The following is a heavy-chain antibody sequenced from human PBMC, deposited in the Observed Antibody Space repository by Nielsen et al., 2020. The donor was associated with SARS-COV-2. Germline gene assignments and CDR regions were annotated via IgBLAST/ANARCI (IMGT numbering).Heavy chain of an antibody. V-gene: IGHV3-7*01. D-gene: IGHD3-3*01. J-gene: IGHJ4*02. CDR3: ARDLDSRYYDFWSGRGY. CDR2: IKQDGSEK. Sequence: WIRQPPGKGLEWVASIKQDGSEKYYVDSVKGRFTISRDNAKNSLYLQMNSLRAEDTAVYYCARDLDSRYYDFWSGRGYWGQGTLVTVSS.